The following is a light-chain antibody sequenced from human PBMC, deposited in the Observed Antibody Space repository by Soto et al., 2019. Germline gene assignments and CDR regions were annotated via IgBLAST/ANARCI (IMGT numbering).Light chain of an antibody. Sequence: QSVLTQPRSVSGSPGQSVTISCTGTSSDVGDYNYVSWYQQYPGKAPKLVIYDVSKRPSGVPDRFSGSKSGNTASLTISGLQDEDEADYYCCSFAASYTFWVFGGGTKLTVL. V-gene: IGLV2-11*01. CDR3: CSFAASYTFWV. J-gene: IGLJ3*02. CDR2: DVS. CDR1: SSDVGDYNY.